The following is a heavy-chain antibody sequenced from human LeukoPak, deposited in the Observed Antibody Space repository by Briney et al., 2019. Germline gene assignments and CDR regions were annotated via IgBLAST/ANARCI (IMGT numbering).Heavy chain of an antibody. CDR2: VTSTTSYI. CDR3: ARFFTFFGVVGGYFDL. J-gene: IGHJ2*01. D-gene: IGHD3-3*01. Sequence: GGSLRLSCAASGFTFSDYTMNWVRQSPGKGLEWISSVTSTTSYICYEDSVKGRFTISRDNAKNSLSLQMNSLRAEDTAIYYCARFFTFFGVVGGYFDLWGRGPLVTVS. V-gene: IGHV3-21*01. CDR1: GFTFSDYT.